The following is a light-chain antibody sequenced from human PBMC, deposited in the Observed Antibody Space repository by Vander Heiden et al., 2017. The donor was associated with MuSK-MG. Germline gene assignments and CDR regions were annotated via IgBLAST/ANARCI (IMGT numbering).Light chain of an antibody. V-gene: IGKV1-39*01. CDR3: QQSYITPLT. Sequence: DVQLTQSPSSLSASVGDRLTITCPASQSISSYLNWYQQKPGKAPNLLIHAASSLQSGVPSRFSGRGSGTDFTLTISSLQPEDFATYYCQQSYITPLTFGGGTKVETK. CDR2: AAS. J-gene: IGKJ4*01. CDR1: QSISSY.